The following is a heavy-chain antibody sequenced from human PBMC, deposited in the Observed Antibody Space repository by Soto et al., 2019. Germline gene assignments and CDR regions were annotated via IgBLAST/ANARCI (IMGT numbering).Heavy chain of an antibody. J-gene: IGHJ4*02. Sequence: DVQLVESGGGLVQPGRSLRLSCAASGFTFDDYAMHWVRQAPGKGLEWVSGISWNSGSIGYADSVKGRFTISRDNAKNSLYLQMNSLRAEDTALYYCAKDTTVAGRYYFDYWGQGTLVTVSS. D-gene: IGHD6-19*01. CDR2: ISWNSGSI. V-gene: IGHV3-9*01. CDR3: AKDTTVAGRYYFDY. CDR1: GFTFDDYA.